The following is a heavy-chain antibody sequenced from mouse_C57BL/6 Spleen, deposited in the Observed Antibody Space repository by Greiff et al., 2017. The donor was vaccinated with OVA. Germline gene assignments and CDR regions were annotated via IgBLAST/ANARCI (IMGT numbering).Heavy chain of an antibody. Sequence: EVKLMESGGDLVKPGGSLKLSCAASGFTFSSYGMSWVRQTPDKRLEWVATISSGGSYTYYPDSVKGRVTISRDNAKNTLYLQMSSLKSEDTAMYYCARQGDRYYAMDYWGQGTSVTVSS. CDR3: ARQGDRYYAMDY. V-gene: IGHV5-6*01. CDR2: ISSGGSYT. CDR1: GFTFSSYG. J-gene: IGHJ4*01.